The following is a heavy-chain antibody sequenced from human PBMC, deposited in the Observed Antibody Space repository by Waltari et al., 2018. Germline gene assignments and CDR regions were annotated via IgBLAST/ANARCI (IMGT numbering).Heavy chain of an antibody. CDR2: FDKSGTT. J-gene: IGHJ4*02. CDR1: RSSIRNNNYY. V-gene: IGHV4-39*07. Sequence: QLQLQESGPGLVKPSETLSLTCTVSRSSIRNNNYYWGWVRQPPGKGLEWIGSFDKSGTTYYNPSRKSRVTISVDTSNNQFSLKVNSVTAADTAVYYCVRGYPDIVATISDYWGQGTLVIVSS. CDR3: VRGYPDIVATISDY. D-gene: IGHD5-12*01.